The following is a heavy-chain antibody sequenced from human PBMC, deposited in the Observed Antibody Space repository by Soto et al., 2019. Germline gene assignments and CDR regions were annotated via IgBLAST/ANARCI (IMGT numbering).Heavy chain of an antibody. V-gene: IGHV1-58*01. Sequence: SVKVSCKASGFTFTSSAVQWVRQARGQRLEWIGWIVVGSGNTNYAQKFQERVTITRDMSTSTAYMELSSLRSEDTAVYYCAAAIWYYYDSSGPPGFDYWGQGTLVTVSS. CDR1: GFTFTSSA. J-gene: IGHJ4*02. CDR3: AAAIWYYYDSSGPPGFDY. CDR2: IVVGSGNT. D-gene: IGHD3-22*01.